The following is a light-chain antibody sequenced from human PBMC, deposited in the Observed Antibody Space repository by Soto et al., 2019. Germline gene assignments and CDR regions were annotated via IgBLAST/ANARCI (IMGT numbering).Light chain of an antibody. CDR2: EVS. CDR3: SSYAGSNNFV. Sequence: QSALTQPPSASGSPGQSVTISCTGTSSDVGGYNDVSWYQQHPGKAPKLMIFEVSKRPSGVPDRFSGSKSGDTASLTVSGLQAEDEDDYYCSSYAGSNNFVFGTGTKLTVL. CDR1: SSDVGGYND. V-gene: IGLV2-8*01. J-gene: IGLJ1*01.